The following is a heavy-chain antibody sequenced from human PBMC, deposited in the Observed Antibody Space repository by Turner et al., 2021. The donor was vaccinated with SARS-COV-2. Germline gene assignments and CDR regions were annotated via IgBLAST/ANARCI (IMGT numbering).Heavy chain of an antibody. Sequence: QVTLKESGPTLVNPTQTLTLTCTFSGFSLTTSGVGVVWIRQPPGKALEGLALVYWNNEKRYSPSLKRRVTITKDTSKNQVVLTMTNVDPLDTATYFCTHTPGFGSSDFWGQGTLVTVSP. D-gene: IGHD3-10*01. V-gene: IGHV2-5*01. CDR2: VYWNNEK. J-gene: IGHJ4*02. CDR1: GFSLTTSGVG. CDR3: THTPGFGSSDF.